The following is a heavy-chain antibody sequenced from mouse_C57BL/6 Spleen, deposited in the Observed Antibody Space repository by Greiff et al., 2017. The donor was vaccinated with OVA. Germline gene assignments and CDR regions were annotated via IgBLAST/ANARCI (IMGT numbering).Heavy chain of an antibody. CDR2: ISDGGSYT. CDR3: ARDRSSPDY. CDR1: GFTFSSYA. J-gene: IGHJ2*01. Sequence: EVKLMESGGGLVKPGGSLKLSCAASGFTFSSYAMSWVRQTPEKRLEWVATISDGGSYTYYPDNVKGRFTISRDNAKNNLYLQMSHLKSEDTAMYYCARDRSSPDYWGQGTTLTVSS. V-gene: IGHV5-4*01. D-gene: IGHD1-1*01.